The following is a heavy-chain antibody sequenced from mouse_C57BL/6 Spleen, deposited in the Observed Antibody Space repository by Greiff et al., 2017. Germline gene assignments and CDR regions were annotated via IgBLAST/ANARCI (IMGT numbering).Heavy chain of an antibody. V-gene: IGHV14-4*01. CDR1: GFNIKDDY. CDR3: TPQALYGSSYWFAY. Sequence: EVQLQQSGAELVRPGASVKLSCTASGFNIKDDYMHWVKQRPEQGLEWIGWIDPENGDTEYASKFQGKATITADTSSNTAYLQLSSLTSEDTAVYYCTPQALYGSSYWFAYWGQGTLVTVSA. J-gene: IGHJ3*01. CDR2: IDPENGDT. D-gene: IGHD1-1*01.